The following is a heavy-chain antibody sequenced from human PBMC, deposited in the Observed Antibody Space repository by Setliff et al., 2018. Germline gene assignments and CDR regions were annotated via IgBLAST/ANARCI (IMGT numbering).Heavy chain of an antibody. Sequence: KPSETLSLTCTVSGGSISSYYWGWIRQPPGKGLEWIGSIYYSGSTYYNPSLKSRVTISMDTSKNQFSLKVSSVTAADTAVYYCARSFSRREKFLLDYWGQGALVTVSS. CDR3: ARSFSRREKFLLDY. CDR1: GGSISSYY. CDR2: IYYSGST. V-gene: IGHV4-39*07. J-gene: IGHJ4*02.